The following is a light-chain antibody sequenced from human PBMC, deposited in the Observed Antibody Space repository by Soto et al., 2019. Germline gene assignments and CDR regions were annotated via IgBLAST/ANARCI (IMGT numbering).Light chain of an antibody. Sequence: QSALTQPRSVSGSLGQSVTISCTGPSSDVGTYNYVSWYQQHPGKAPKVMSYDVSERPSGVPDRFAGSKSGNTASLTISGLQAEDEADYYCCSYAGSPRYVLGTGNKVTVL. CDR3: CSYAGSPRYV. V-gene: IGLV2-11*01. J-gene: IGLJ1*01. CDR1: SSDVGTYNY. CDR2: DVS.